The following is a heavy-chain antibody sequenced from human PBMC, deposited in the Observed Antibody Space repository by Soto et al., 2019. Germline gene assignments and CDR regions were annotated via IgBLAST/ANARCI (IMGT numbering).Heavy chain of an antibody. CDR3: ARGHGAVAGPYYYYYYGMDV. Sequence: SETLSLTCAVYGGSFSGYYWSWIRQPPGKGLEWIGEINHSGSTNYNPSLKSRVTISVDTSKNQFSLKLSSVTAADTAVYYCARGHGAVAGPYYYYYYGMDVWGQGTTVTVSS. CDR1: GGSFSGYY. CDR2: INHSGST. D-gene: IGHD6-19*01. V-gene: IGHV4-34*01. J-gene: IGHJ6*02.